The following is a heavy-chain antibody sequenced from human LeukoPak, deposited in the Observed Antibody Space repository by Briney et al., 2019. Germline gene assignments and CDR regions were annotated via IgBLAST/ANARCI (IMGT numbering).Heavy chain of an antibody. Sequence: GGSLRLSCVASGFTFSGYWMSWVRQAPGKGLVWVSRINSDGSSTSYADSVKGRFTISRDNSKNTLYLQVNSLRAEDTAVYYCAKGGKWDVTPFDYWGQGTLVTVSS. V-gene: IGHV3-74*01. CDR1: GFTFSGYW. CDR2: INSDGSST. CDR3: AKGGKWDVTPFDY. J-gene: IGHJ4*02. D-gene: IGHD1-26*01.